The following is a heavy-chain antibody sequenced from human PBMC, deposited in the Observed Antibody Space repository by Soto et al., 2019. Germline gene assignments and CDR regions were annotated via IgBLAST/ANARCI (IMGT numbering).Heavy chain of an antibody. CDR3: VGGVTATTAGVY. J-gene: IGHJ4*02. D-gene: IGHD1-20*01. CDR1: GCTFSAYA. CDR2: IIPTYGTQ. V-gene: IGHV1-69*13. Sequence: SVKVSCKASGCTFSAYAISCVRQPPGQGLEWMGGIIPTYGTQKYAQKFQGRVNVTADEFRATAYMELSSLRSEDTAVYYCVGGVTATTAGVYWGQGTQVTVSS.